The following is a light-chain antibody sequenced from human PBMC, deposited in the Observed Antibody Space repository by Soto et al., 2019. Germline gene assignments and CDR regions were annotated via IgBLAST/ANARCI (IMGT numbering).Light chain of an antibody. CDR1: NSDVGGYDY. CDR3: SSYTSRSTGV. Sequence: HSVLSQPASVSGSPGQSITVSCTGINSDVGGYDYVSWYQQHPGKAPKLMIYEVSYRPSGVSNRFSGSKSGNTASLTISGLQTEDEADYYCSSYTSRSTGVFGTGTKVT. V-gene: IGLV2-14*01. J-gene: IGLJ1*01. CDR2: EVS.